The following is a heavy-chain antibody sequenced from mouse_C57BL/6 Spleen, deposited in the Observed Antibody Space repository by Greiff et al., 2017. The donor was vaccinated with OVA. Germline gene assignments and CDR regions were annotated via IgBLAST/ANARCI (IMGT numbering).Heavy chain of an antibody. CDR1: GYTFTSYT. CDR3: ARSENWYFDY. V-gene: IGHV1-4*01. D-gene: IGHD4-1*01. J-gene: IGHJ2*01. Sequence: VQLQQSGAELARPGASVKMSCKASGYTFTSYTMHWVKQRPGQGLEWIGNINPSSGYTKYNQKFKDKATLTADKSSSTAYMQLSSLTSEDSAVYYCARSENWYFDYWGQGTTLTVSS. CDR2: INPSSGYT.